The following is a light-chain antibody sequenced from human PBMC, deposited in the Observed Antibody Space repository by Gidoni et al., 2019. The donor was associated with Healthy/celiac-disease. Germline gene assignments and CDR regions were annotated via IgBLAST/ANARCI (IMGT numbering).Light chain of an antibody. Sequence: SSELTQDPAVSVALGQTVRITCQGDSLRSYYASWYQQKPGQAPVLVIYGKNNRPSGIPDRFSGSSSGNTASLTITGAQAEDEADYYCNSRDSSGTHPHAVFGGGTQLTVL. CDR1: SLRSYY. J-gene: IGLJ7*01. V-gene: IGLV3-19*01. CDR3: NSRDSSGTHPHAV. CDR2: GKN.